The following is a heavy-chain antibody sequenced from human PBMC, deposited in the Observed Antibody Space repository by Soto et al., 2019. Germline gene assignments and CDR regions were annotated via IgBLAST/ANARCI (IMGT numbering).Heavy chain of an antibody. CDR1: GGSITGGPISSTTYY. V-gene: IGHV4-39*07. J-gene: IGHJ4*02. Sequence: PSETLSLTCTVSGGSITGGPISSTTYYWGWMRQPPGKGLEWIASFFIGGNTYYNPSLKSRVTISVDTSKNQFSLKLSSVTAADTAVYYCARAPLVVVTAISNYFDYWGQGTLVTVSS. CDR2: FFIGGNT. CDR3: ARAPLVVVTAISNYFDY. D-gene: IGHD2-21*02.